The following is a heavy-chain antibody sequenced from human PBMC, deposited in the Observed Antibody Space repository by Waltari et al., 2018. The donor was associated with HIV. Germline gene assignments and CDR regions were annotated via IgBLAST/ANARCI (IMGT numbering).Heavy chain of an antibody. J-gene: IGHJ4*02. D-gene: IGHD6-13*01. CDR3: ARDRSSSWPDYCDY. CDR2: SNK. Sequence: SNKYYADSVKGRFTISRDNSKNTLYLQMNSLGAEDTAVYYCARDRSSSWPDYCDYWGQGTQVTVSS. V-gene: IGHV3-30*01.